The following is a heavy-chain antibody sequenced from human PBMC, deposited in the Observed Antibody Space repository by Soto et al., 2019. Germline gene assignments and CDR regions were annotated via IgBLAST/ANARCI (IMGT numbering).Heavy chain of an antibody. V-gene: IGHV3-23*01. CDR1: GFGFSSYA. Sequence: PGGSLTLSCAASGFGFSSYAMSWVRQAPGKGLEWVSAISVNGADTSYADSVRGRFTISRDNSKDKLFLQMNSLRADDTAVYYCGKERQDNGWFVCRYLGKRTLVSASS. D-gene: IGHD6-19*01. J-gene: IGHJ4*02. CDR2: ISVNGADT. CDR3: GKERQDNGWFVCRY.